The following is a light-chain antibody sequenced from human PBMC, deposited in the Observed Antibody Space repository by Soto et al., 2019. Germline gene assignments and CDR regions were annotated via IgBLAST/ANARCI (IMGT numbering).Light chain of an antibody. J-gene: IGKJ4*01. CDR2: AAS. V-gene: IGKV1-39*01. CDR1: QSISNY. Sequence: DIQMTQSPSSLSASVGDRVTITCRASQSISNYLNWYQQKPGKAPKLLIYAASSLQSVVPSSFSVSGSRTDFTLTISSLQPECFAPCYCEQSYSTARPVGGGTKVDSK. CDR3: EQSYSTARP.